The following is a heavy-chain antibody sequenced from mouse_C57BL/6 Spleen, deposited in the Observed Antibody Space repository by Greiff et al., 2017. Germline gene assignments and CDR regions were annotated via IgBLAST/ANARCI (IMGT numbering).Heavy chain of an antibody. CDR3: ARETTVPYFDY. CDR2: INPSTGGT. CDR1: GYSFTGYY. Sequence: VQLQQSGPELVKPGASVKISCKASGYSFTGYYMNWVKQSPEKSLEWIGEINPSTGGTTYNQKFKAKATLTVDKSSSTAYMQLKSLTSEDSAVYYCARETTVPYFDYWGQGTTLTVSS. D-gene: IGHD1-1*01. V-gene: IGHV1-42*01. J-gene: IGHJ2*01.